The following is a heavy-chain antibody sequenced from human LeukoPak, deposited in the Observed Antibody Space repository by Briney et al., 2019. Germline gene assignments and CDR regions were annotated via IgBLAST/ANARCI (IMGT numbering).Heavy chain of an antibody. Sequence: ASVKVSCKASGYTFTGYYMHWVRQAPGQGLEWMGWINPNSGGTNYAQKFQSRVTMTRDTSISTAYMELSRLRSDDTAVYYCARDHDSRVGWFDPWGQGTLVTVSS. CDR3: ARDHDSRVGWFDP. CDR1: GYTFTGYY. CDR2: INPNSGGT. J-gene: IGHJ5*02. V-gene: IGHV1-2*02. D-gene: IGHD3-22*01.